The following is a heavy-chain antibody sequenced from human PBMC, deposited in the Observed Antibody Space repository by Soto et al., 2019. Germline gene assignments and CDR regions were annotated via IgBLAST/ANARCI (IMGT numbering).Heavy chain of an antibody. CDR2: IYHTGNT. J-gene: IGHJ6*02. V-gene: IGHV4-30-4*01. CDR1: GGSVNTGDNY. Sequence: HVQLHPSGPRLVKPSQTLSLECSVIGGSVNTGDNYWSWVRQSPGRGLEWNGYIYHTGNTFYNPALENRVTMSVDASKNQFSLTLTSVTAADTAVYFCAREPLDGMDVWGQGTNVTVSS. CDR3: AREPLDGMDV.